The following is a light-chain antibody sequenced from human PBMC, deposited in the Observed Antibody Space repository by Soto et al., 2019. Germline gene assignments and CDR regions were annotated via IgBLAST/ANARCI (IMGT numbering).Light chain of an antibody. J-gene: IGKJ1*01. V-gene: IGKV3-20*01. CDR2: GAS. CDR3: QQYGSSGT. CDR1: QTVLNNY. Sequence: EIVLMQSPGTLSLSPGERATLSCRASQTVLNNYLTWYQQKPGQAPRRLIFGASIRATGIPDRFSGSGSGTDFTLTISRLEPEDFAVYYCQQYGSSGTFGQGTKVDIK.